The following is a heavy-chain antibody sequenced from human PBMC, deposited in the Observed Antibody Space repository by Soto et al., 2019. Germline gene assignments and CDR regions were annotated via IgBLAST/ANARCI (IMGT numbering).Heavy chain of an antibody. CDR1: GFTFSSYA. V-gene: IGHV3-23*01. Sequence: GGSLRLSCAASGFTFSSYAMSWVRQAPGKGLEWVSAISGSGCSTYYADSVKGRFTISRDNSKNTLYRQMNSLRAEDTAVYYCANSPHTESLYYYGSGSVDYGGQGTLVTVSS. CDR2: ISGSGCST. CDR3: ANSPHTESLYYYGSGSVDY. D-gene: IGHD3-10*01. J-gene: IGHJ4*02.